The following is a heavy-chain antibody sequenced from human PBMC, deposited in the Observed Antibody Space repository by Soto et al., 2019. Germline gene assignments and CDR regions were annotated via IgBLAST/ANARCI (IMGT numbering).Heavy chain of an antibody. V-gene: IGHV2-5*02. CDR2: IYWDDDK. CDR3: GHRWGTVTTFDY. J-gene: IGHJ4*02. Sequence: QITLKESGPTLVKPTQTLTLTCTFSGFSLSTSGVGVGWIRQPPGKALEWLALIYWDDDKRYSPSLKSRLTITKDTPKNQVVLTMTNMDPVDTATYYCGHRWGTVTTFDYLGQGTLVTVSS. CDR1: GFSLSTSGVG. D-gene: IGHD4-17*01.